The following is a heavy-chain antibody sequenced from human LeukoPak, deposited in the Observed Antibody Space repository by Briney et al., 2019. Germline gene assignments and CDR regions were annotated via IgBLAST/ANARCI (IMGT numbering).Heavy chain of an antibody. V-gene: IGHV4-59*01. CDR3: ARGGYYGSGNDFRFDP. CDR1: GGSINNYY. Sequence: SETLSLTCAVSGGSINNYYWSWILQPPGKGLECIGYIHYTASTNYNPSLKSRVTISVDTSKNQFSLKLSSVPAADTAIYYCARGGYYGSGNDFRFDPWGQGTLVSVSS. CDR2: IHYTAST. D-gene: IGHD3-10*01. J-gene: IGHJ5*02.